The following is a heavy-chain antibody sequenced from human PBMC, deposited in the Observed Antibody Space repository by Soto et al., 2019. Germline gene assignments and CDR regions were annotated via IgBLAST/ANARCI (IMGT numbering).Heavy chain of an antibody. V-gene: IGHV4-59*01. CDR2: IYYSGST. D-gene: IGHD2-15*01. J-gene: IGHJ6*02. Sequence: PSETLSLSCTVSGGSISSYYWSWIRQPPGKGLEWIGYIYYSGSTNYNPSLKSRVTISVDTSKNQFSLKLSSVTAADTAVYYCARMVVSNYYHYGMAVWGQGTTVTVSS. CDR1: GGSISSYY. CDR3: ARMVVSNYYHYGMAV.